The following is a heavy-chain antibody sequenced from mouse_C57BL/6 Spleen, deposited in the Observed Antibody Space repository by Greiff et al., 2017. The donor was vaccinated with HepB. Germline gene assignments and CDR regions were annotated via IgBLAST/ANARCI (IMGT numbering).Heavy chain of an antibody. CDR3: ARRGTTVVAVDY. Sequence: QVQLKQPGAELVMPGASVKLSCKASGYTFTSYWMHWVKQRPGQGLEWIGEIDPSDSYTNYNQKFKGKSTLTVDKSSSTAYMQLSSLTSEDSAVYYCARRGTTVVAVDYWGQGTTLTVSS. CDR2: IDPSDSYT. J-gene: IGHJ2*01. D-gene: IGHD1-1*01. V-gene: IGHV1-69*01. CDR1: GYTFTSYW.